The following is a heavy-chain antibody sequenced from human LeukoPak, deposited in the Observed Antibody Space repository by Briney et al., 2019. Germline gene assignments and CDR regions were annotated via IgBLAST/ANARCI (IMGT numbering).Heavy chain of an antibody. D-gene: IGHD2-21*01. CDR1: GFSFSKYG. V-gene: IGHV3-33*01. Sequence: GGSLRLSCVASGFSFSKYGMHWVRQAPGKGLQWLAIIWYDGHNKNYADSVKGRFTISRDTSKNTLFLEMNDLKAEDTAVYYCAREWGLIAVAGGPGYWGQGTLVTVSS. J-gene: IGHJ4*02. CDR3: AREWGLIAVAGGPGY. CDR2: IWYDGHNK.